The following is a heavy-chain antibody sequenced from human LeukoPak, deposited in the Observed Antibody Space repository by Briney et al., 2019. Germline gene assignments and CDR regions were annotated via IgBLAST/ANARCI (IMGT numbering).Heavy chain of an antibody. D-gene: IGHD1-26*01. CDR1: GGSISSYY. CDR2: IYYSGST. CDR3: ASRVVGATIGDAFDI. V-gene: IGHV4-59*01. Sequence: KPSETLSPTCTVSGGSISSYYWSWIRQPPGKGLEWIGYIYYSGSTNYNPSLKSRVTISVDTSKNQFSLELSSVTAADTAVYYCASRVVGATIGDAFDIWGQGTMVTVSS. J-gene: IGHJ3*02.